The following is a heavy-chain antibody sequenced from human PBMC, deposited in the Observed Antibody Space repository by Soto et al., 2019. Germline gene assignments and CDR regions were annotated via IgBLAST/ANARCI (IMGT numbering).Heavy chain of an antibody. J-gene: IGHJ4*02. CDR1: GGSISSYY. CDR2: IYYSGST. D-gene: IGHD5-12*01. CDR3: ARSGYDYLLDY. V-gene: IGHV4-59*01. Sequence: PSETLSLTCTVSGGSISSYYSSWIREPPGKGLDRIGYIYYSGSTNSNPSLKTRVTRSVDTSKNQFSQKLSSEAAADTAVYYCARSGYDYLLDYWGQGTLVTVSS.